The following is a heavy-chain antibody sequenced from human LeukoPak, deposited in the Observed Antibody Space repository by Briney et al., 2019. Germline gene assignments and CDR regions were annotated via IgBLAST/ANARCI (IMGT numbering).Heavy chain of an antibody. D-gene: IGHD1-1*01. J-gene: IGHJ4*02. CDR1: GGSFSGYY. CDR2: INHSGST. Sequence: SETLSLTCAVYGGSFSGYYWSWIRQPPGKGLEWIGEINHSGSTNYNPSLKSRVTISVDTSKNQFSLKLSSVTAADTAVYYCARGWDKTGTLYFDYWGQGTLVTVSS. V-gene: IGHV4-34*01. CDR3: ARGWDKTGTLYFDY.